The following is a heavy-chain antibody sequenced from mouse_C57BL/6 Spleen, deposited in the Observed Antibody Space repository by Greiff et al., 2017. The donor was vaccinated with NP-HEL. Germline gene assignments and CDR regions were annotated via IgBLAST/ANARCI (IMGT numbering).Heavy chain of an antibody. CDR1: GYTFTDYY. V-gene: IGHV1-76*01. CDR3: ARWGNWDGGFDY. J-gene: IGHJ2*01. Sequence: QVQLQQSGAELVRPGASVKLSCKASGYTFTDYYINWVKQRPGQGLEWIARIYPGSGNTYYNEKFKGKATLTAEKSSSTAYMQLSSLTSEDSAVYFCARWGNWDGGFDYWGQGTTLTVSS. D-gene: IGHD4-1*01. CDR2: IYPGSGNT.